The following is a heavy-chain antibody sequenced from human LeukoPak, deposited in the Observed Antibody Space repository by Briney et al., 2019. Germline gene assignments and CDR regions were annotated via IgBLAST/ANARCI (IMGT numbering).Heavy chain of an antibody. D-gene: IGHD1-26*01. V-gene: IGHV4-59*01. CDR3: ARGEYEDLVDN. CDR1: GGSMSDYY. CDR2: LYYSGNT. J-gene: IGHJ4*02. Sequence: SETLSLTCTVSGGSMSDYYWSWLRQSPVRGLEWIGYLYYSGNTNYNPSLKSRLTIPRDMAKNQFSLKLSSVTSADTAVYYCARGEYEDLVDNWGQGTLVTVSS.